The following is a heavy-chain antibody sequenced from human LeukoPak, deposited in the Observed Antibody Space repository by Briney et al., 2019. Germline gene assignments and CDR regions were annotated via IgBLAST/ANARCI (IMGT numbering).Heavy chain of an antibody. CDR1: GFTFSNYA. Sequence: GGSLRLSCTASGFTFSNYAMHWVRQAPGKGLEWVAVISYDGSNKYYVDSVKGRFTISRDNSKNTLYLQMNSLRADDTAVYYCARAKSAFDIWGQGTMVTVSS. CDR3: ARAKSAFDI. V-gene: IGHV3-30*04. J-gene: IGHJ3*02. CDR2: ISYDGSNK.